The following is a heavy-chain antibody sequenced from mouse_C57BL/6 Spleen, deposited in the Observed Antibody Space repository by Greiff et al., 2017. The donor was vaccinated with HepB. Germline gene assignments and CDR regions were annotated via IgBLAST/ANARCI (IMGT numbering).Heavy chain of an antibody. V-gene: IGHV10-1*01. CDR3: VRLGTVVEGY. J-gene: IGHJ2*01. D-gene: IGHD1-1*01. CDR1: GFSFNTYA. Sequence: EVMLVESGGGLVQPKGSLKLSCAASGFSFNTYAMNWVRQAPGKGLEWVARIRSKSNNYATYYADSVKDRFTISRDDSESMLYLQMNNLKTEDTAMYYCVRLGTVVEGYWGQGTTLTVSS. CDR2: IRSKSNNYAT.